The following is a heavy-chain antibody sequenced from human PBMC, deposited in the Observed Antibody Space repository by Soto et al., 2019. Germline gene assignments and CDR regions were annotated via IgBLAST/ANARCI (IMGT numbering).Heavy chain of an antibody. Sequence: SVKVSCKASGGTFSSYAISWVRQAPGQGLEWMGGIIPIFGTANYAQKFQGRVTITADESTSTVYMELSSLRSEDTAVYYCAGVVVVAATRRWFDPWGQGTLVTVSS. CDR2: IIPIFGTA. J-gene: IGHJ5*02. CDR3: AGVVVVAATRRWFDP. V-gene: IGHV1-69*13. D-gene: IGHD2-15*01. CDR1: GGTFSSYA.